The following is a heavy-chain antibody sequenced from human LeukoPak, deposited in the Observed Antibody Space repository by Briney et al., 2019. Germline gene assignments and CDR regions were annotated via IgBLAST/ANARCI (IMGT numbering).Heavy chain of an antibody. D-gene: IGHD6-13*01. CDR3: AKDQRSSSWSPEYFQH. Sequence: PGGSLRLSCAASGFTFSSYAMHWVRQAPGKGLEWVAVISYDGSNKYYADSVKGRFTISRDNSKNTLYLQMNSLRAEDTAVYYCAKDQRSSSWSPEYFQHWGQGTLVTVAS. CDR2: ISYDGSNK. V-gene: IGHV3-30-3*01. J-gene: IGHJ1*01. CDR1: GFTFSSYA.